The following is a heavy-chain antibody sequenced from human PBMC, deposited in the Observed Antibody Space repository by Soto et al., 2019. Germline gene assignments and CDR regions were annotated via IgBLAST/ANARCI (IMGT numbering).Heavy chain of an antibody. V-gene: IGHV4-34*01. CDR2: SNHSGST. Sequence: SETLSLTCAVYGGSLCGYYRSWIRQPPGKGLEWIGESNHSGSTNYNPSLKSRVTISVDTSKNQFSLKLSSVTAADTAVYYCARNRKQQLVLYYYGMDVWGQGTTVTVSS. J-gene: IGHJ6*02. D-gene: IGHD6-13*01. CDR3: ARNRKQQLVLYYYGMDV. CDR1: GGSLCGYY.